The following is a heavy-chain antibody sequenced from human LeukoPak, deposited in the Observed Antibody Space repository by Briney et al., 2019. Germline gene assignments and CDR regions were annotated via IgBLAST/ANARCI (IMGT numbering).Heavy chain of an antibody. D-gene: IGHD2-21*02. CDR1: GFTFSSYA. J-gene: IGHJ5*02. CDR3: AKEGGTYCGGDCYPYYNWFDP. Sequence: PGGSLRLSCAASGFTFSSYAMSWVRQAPGKGLEWVSAISGSGGSTYYADSVKGRFTISRDNSKNTLYLQMNSLRAEDTAVYYCAKEGGTYCGGDCYPYYNWFDPWGQGTLVTVSS. CDR2: ISGSGGST. V-gene: IGHV3-23*01.